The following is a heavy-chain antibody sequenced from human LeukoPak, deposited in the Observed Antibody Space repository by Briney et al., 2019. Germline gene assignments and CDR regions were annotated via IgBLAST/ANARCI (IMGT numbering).Heavy chain of an antibody. V-gene: IGHV3-48*04. J-gene: IGHJ4*02. CDR2: ISSSGSTI. Sequence: TGGSLRLSCAASGFTFSSYSMNWVRQAPGKGLEWVSYISSSGSTIYYADSVKGRFTISRDNAKNSLYLQMNSLRAEDTAVYYCARDVATIALDYWGQGTLVTVSS. CDR1: GFTFSSYS. CDR3: ARDVATIALDY. D-gene: IGHD5-12*01.